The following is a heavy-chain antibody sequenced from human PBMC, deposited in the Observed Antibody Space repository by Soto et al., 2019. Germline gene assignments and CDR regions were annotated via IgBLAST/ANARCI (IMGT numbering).Heavy chain of an antibody. D-gene: IGHD6-6*01. CDR1: GYSISSGYY. CDR3: AREAAARRGVDY. CDR2: IYHSGST. Sequence: SETLSLTCAVSGYSISSGYYCGCIRQPPGKGLEWIGSIYHSGSTYYNPSLKSRVTISVDTSKNQFSLKLSSVTAADTAVYYCAREAAARRGVDYWGQGTLVTVSS. J-gene: IGHJ4*02. V-gene: IGHV4-38-2*02.